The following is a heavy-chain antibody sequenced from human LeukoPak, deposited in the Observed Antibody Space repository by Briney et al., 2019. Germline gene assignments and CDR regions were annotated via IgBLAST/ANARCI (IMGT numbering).Heavy chain of an antibody. CDR1: GGSLSSYY. CDR2: IYTSGST. D-gene: IGHD6-6*01. Sequence: SEALSLTCTVSGGSLSSYYWSWIRQPAGNGLEWIGRIYTSGSTNYHPSLKSRVTMSVDTSKNQFSLKLSSVTGADTAVYYCARSPHKYSSSKDFDYWGQGTLVTVSS. CDR3: ARSPHKYSSSKDFDY. V-gene: IGHV4-4*07. J-gene: IGHJ4*02.